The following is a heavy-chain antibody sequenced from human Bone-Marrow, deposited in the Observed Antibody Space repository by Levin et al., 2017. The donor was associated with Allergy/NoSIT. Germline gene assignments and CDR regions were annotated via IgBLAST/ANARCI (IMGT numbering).Heavy chain of an antibody. D-gene: IGHD2-8*01. CDR1: GFNFSNYA. J-gene: IGHJ4*02. Sequence: GGSLRLSCAASGFNFSNYAMTWVRQTPGKGLEWISALSGSGGSKFYADSVKGRFTISRDNSKNTLSLEINSLRAEDTAVYYCVKEWGIIVLPYYFDFWGQGTLVTVSS. CDR3: VKEWGIIVLPYYFDF. CDR2: LSGSGGSK. V-gene: IGHV3-23*01.